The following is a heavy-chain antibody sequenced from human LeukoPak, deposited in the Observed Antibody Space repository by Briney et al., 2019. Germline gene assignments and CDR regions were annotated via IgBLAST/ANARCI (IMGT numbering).Heavy chain of an antibody. CDR2: ISSSGSTI. V-gene: IGHV3-48*03. CDR1: GFTFSSYE. CDR3: ARDGEGYNWGYYFDC. J-gene: IGHJ4*02. D-gene: IGHD5-24*01. Sequence: PGGSLRLSCAASGFTFSSYEMNWVRHAPGKGLEWVSYISSSGSTIYYADSVKGRFSMSRDNAKSSLYLQMNSLRAEETAVYYCARDGEGYNWGYYFDCWGQGTLVTVSS.